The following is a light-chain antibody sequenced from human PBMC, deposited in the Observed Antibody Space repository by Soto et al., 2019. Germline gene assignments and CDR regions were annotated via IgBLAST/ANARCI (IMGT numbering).Light chain of an antibody. Sequence: AIRMTQSPSSLSASTGDRVTITCRPSQGISSYLAWYQQKPGKAPKLLIYAASTLQSGVPSRFSGSGSGTDFSLTISCLQSEDFATYYCQQYYSYPRTFGQGTRWIS. CDR1: QGISSY. CDR3: QQYYSYPRT. J-gene: IGKJ1*01. CDR2: AAS. V-gene: IGKV1-8*01.